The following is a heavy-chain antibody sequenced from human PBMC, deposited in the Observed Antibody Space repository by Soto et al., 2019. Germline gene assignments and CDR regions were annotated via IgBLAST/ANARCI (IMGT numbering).Heavy chain of an antibody. Sequence: SVKVSCKSSGGTFSRYAISWVRPAPGQGLEWMGGIIPIFGTANYAQKFQGRVTITADESTSTAYMELSSLRSEDTAVYYCARDRYDSSGYYGQPFDYWGQGTLVTVSS. CDR3: ARDRYDSSGYYGQPFDY. D-gene: IGHD3-22*01. J-gene: IGHJ4*02. V-gene: IGHV1-69*13. CDR2: IIPIFGTA. CDR1: GGTFSRYA.